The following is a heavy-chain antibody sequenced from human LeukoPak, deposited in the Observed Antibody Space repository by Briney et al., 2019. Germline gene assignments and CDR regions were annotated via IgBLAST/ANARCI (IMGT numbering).Heavy chain of an antibody. CDR3: ARDLMSRDYYGSGLNWFDP. Sequence: SETLTLTCTVAGASMGSYHCSWIRQPAGKGLEWVGRIYSSGNTTYNPSLKSRVTMSVDTSKNQFSLKLSSVTAADTAVYYCARDLMSRDYYGSGLNWFDPWGQGTLVTVSS. CDR1: GASMGSYH. V-gene: IGHV4-4*07. D-gene: IGHD3-10*01. J-gene: IGHJ5*02. CDR2: IYSSGNT.